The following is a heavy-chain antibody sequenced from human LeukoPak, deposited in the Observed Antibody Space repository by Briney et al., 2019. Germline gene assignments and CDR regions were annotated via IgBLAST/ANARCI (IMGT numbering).Heavy chain of an antibody. CDR3: ANGPHYNILTGFYKARSPLDY. CDR2: ISTSSSYI. CDR1: GFSFSTLS. J-gene: IGHJ4*02. V-gene: IGHV3-21*01. D-gene: IGHD3-9*01. Sequence: GGSLRLSCAASGFSFSTLSMNWVRQAPGKGLEWVSSISTSSSYIYYADSVKGRFTISRDNAKRSLYLQMNSLRAEDTAVYYCANGPHYNILTGFYKARSPLDYWGQGPLVTVSS.